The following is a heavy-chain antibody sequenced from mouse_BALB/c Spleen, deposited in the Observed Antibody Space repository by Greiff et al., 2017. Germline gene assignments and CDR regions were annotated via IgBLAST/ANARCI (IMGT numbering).Heavy chain of an antibody. Sequence: VQLQESGPGLVQPSQSLSITCTVSGFSLTSYGVHWVRQSPGKGLEWLGVIWSGGSTDYNAAFISRLSISKDNSKSQVFFKMNSLQANDTAIYYCARKGGWNYREVAMDYWGQGTSVTVSS. CDR2: IWSGGST. D-gene: IGHD2-1*01. J-gene: IGHJ4*01. CDR1: GFSLTSYG. CDR3: ARKGGWNYREVAMDY. V-gene: IGHV2-2*02.